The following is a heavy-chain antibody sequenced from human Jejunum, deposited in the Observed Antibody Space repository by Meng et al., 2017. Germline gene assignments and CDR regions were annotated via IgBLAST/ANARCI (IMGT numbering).Heavy chain of an antibody. D-gene: IGHD1-26*01. V-gene: IGHV3-74*01. CDR3: ARDGPWGAHAVSDI. J-gene: IGHJ3*02. CDR2: INPDGSTT. CDR1: GFTFSNYW. Sequence: EGQLVESGGGLVQPGGSLRLSCEASGFTFSNYWMHWVRQAPGKGLVWVAHINPDGSTTTYADSVKGRFTISRDNAKNTVYLQMNSLRVEDTAVYSCARDGPWGAHAVSDIWGQGTMVTVSS.